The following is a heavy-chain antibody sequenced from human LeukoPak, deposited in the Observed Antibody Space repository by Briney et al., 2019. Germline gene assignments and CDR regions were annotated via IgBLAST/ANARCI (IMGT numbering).Heavy chain of an antibody. D-gene: IGHD3-10*01. CDR1: GGSISSGDYY. CDR2: IYYSGST. J-gene: IGHJ4*02. Sequence: SETLSLTCTVSGGSISSGDYYWSWIRQPPGKGLEWIGYIYYSGSTYYNPSLKSRVTISVDTSKNQFSLKLSPVTAADTAVYYCASRITIVRGVYFDYWGQGTLVTVSS. CDR3: ASRITIVRGVYFDY. V-gene: IGHV4-30-4*01.